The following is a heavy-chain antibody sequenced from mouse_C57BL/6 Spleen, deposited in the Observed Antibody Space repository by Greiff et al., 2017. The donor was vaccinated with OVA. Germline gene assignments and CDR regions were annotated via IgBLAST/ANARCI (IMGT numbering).Heavy chain of an antibody. CDR3: ARGSDYDRWFAY. D-gene: IGHD2-4*01. V-gene: IGHV1-53*01. CDR1: GYTFTSYW. Sequence: VQLQQPGTELVKPGASVKLSCKASGYTFTSYWMHWVKQRPGQGLEWIGNINPSNGGTKYNEKFKNKATLTVDKSSSTAYMQLSSLTSEDSAVYYCARGSDYDRWFAYWGQGTLVTVSA. CDR2: INPSNGGT. J-gene: IGHJ3*01.